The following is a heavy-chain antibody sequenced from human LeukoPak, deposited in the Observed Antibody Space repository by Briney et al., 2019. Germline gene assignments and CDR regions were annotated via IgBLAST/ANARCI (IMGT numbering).Heavy chain of an antibody. CDR3: ARNSVRYSYGSDFDY. CDR2: IIPIFGTA. V-gene: IGHV1-69*13. D-gene: IGHD5-18*01. Sequence: ASVKVSCKASEGTFSSYAISWVRQVPGQGLEWMGGIIPIFGTANYAQKFQGRVTITADESTSTAYMELSSLRSEDTAVYYCARNSVRYSYGSDFDYWGQGTLVTVSS. CDR1: EGTFSSYA. J-gene: IGHJ4*02.